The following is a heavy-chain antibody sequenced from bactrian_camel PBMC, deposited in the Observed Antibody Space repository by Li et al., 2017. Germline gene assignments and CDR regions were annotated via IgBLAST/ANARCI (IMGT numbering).Heavy chain of an antibody. Sequence: HVQLVESGGGSVQAGGSLRLSCAASGYIFSSYCVGWFRQVPGKDPQEVALMNTEGHRRYSPSVEGRFTTSRGSADNTLVLEMTSLTPEDSATYYCAADPDRSYCATHALPDFPSRGPGTQVTVS. CDR2: MNTEGHR. J-gene: IGHJ6*01. CDR1: GYIFSSYC. CDR3: AADPDRSYCATHALPDFPS. V-gene: IGHV3S53*01. D-gene: IGHD3*01.